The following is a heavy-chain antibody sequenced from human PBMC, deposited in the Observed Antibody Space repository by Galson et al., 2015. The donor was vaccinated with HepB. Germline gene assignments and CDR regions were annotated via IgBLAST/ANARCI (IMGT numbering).Heavy chain of an antibody. CDR1: GFTFSSYS. J-gene: IGHJ4*02. CDR3: ARAGGSPYFDY. CDR2: ISSSSSYI. Sequence: SLRLSCAASGFTFSSYSMNWVRQAPGKGLEWVSSISSSSSYIYYADSVEGRFTISKDNAKNPLYMQMNSLRAEDTAVYYCARAGGSPYFDYWGQGTLVTVSS. V-gene: IGHV3-21*01. D-gene: IGHD3-16*01.